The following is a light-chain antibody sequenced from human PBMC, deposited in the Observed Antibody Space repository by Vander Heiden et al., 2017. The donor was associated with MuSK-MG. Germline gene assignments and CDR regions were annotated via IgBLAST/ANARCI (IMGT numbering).Light chain of an antibody. CDR1: HSVLYSSNNKNC. V-gene: IGKV4-1*01. Sequence: IVITQSPDAQAGSLGDGASISCKSRHSVLYSSNNKNCLSLYQLKPGQPPKLLIFWASTRDAGVPDRVRGSGSGTDFTLTISSLQAEDVAVYYCQQYFYSPRTFGRGTKVEIK. CDR3: QQYFYSPRT. J-gene: IGKJ1*01. CDR2: WAS.